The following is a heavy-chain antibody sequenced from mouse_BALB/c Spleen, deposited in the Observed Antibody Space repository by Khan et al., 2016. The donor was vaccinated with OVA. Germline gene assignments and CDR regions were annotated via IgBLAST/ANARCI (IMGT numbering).Heavy chain of an antibody. CDR3: TRVYYGTFAY. CDR1: GFTFSSYT. Sequence: EVELVESGGGLVKPGGSLKLSCAASGFTFSSYTMSWVRQTPEKRLEWVATISSGGSYTYYPDSVKGRFTISRDNAKNTLYLQMSSLKSEDTAMYYCTRVYYGTFAYWGQGTLVTVSA. V-gene: IGHV5-6-4*01. J-gene: IGHJ3*01. CDR2: ISSGGSYT. D-gene: IGHD1-1*01.